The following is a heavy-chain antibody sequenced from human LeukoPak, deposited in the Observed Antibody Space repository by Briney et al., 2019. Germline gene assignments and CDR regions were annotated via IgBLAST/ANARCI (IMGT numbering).Heavy chain of an antibody. J-gene: IGHJ5*02. V-gene: IGHV3-74*01. D-gene: IGHD3-3*01. CDR2: INADGSST. CDR3: ARGSGYYGNWFDP. Sequence: GRSLRLSCAASGFTFSSYCMHWVRHAPGKGLVWVSRINADGSSTIYADSVKGRFTISRDNANNTLYLQMNSLRAEDTAVYYCARGSGYYGNWFDPWGQGTLVTVSS. CDR1: GFTFSSYC.